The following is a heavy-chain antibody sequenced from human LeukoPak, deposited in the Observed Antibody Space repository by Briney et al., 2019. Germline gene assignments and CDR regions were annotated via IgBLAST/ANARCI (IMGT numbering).Heavy chain of an antibody. D-gene: IGHD1-7*01. CDR2: IYYSGGT. CDR3: ARGPVGGTTYNDGDAFDI. Sequence: SETLSLTCAVSGGSISNYYWSWIRQPPGKGLEWIGYIYYSGGTNYNPSLKSRVTISVDTSKNQFSLKLSSVTAADTAVYYCARGPVGGTTYNDGDAFDIWGQGTMVTVSS. V-gene: IGHV4-59*01. CDR1: GGSISNYY. J-gene: IGHJ3*02.